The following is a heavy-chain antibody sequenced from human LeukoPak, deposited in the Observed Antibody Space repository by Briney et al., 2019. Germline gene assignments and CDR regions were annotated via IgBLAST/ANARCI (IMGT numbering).Heavy chain of an antibody. CDR3: ARVRGAGSSWYAIPYFDY. CDR2: IYYSGST. Sequence: PSETLSLTCTVSGGSISSSSYYWGWIRQPPWKGLEWIGSIYYSGSTYYNPSLKSRVTISVDTSKNQFSLKLSSVTAADTAVYYCARVRGAGSSWYAIPYFDYWGQGTLVTVSS. CDR1: GGSISSSSYY. V-gene: IGHV4-39*07. D-gene: IGHD6-13*01. J-gene: IGHJ4*02.